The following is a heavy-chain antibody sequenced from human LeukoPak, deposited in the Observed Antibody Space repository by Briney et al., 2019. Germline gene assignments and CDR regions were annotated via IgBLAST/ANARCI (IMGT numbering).Heavy chain of an antibody. CDR1: GFTFSNYA. V-gene: IGHV3-53*01. D-gene: IGHD2-15*01. CDR2: IYSGGST. CDR3: ARGVVAAIIAFDY. J-gene: IGHJ4*02. Sequence: TGGSLRLSCAASGFTFSNYAMSWVRQAPGKGLEWVSVIYSGGSTYYADSVKGRFTISRDNSKNTLYLQMNSLRAEDTAVYYCARGVVAAIIAFDYWGQGTLVTVSS.